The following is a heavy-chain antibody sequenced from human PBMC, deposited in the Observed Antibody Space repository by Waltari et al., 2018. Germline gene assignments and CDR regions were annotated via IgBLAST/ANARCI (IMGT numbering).Heavy chain of an antibody. CDR2: IYYSGST. CDR3: ARFQRATGPGYFDY. CDR1: GGSISSGVYY. Sequence: QVQLQESGPGLVKPSQTLSLTCTVSGGSISSGVYYWSWIRQHPGKGREWIGYIYYSGSTYYNPSLKSRVTISVDTSKNQFSLKLSSVTAADTAVYYCARFQRATGPGYFDYWGQGTLVTVSS. V-gene: IGHV4-31*03. J-gene: IGHJ4*02. D-gene: IGHD1-26*01.